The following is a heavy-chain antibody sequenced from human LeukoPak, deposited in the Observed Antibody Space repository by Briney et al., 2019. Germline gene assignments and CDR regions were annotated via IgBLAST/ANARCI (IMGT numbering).Heavy chain of an antibody. V-gene: IGHV4-34*01. CDR2: INHSGST. D-gene: IGHD1-26*01. CDR1: GGSFSGYY. CDR3: ARRPSLLRTRAYYYYMDV. J-gene: IGHJ6*03. Sequence: SETLSLTCAAYGGSFSGYYWSWIRQPPGEGVQWIGEINHSGSTNYNPSLKSRVTISVDTSKNQFSLKLSSVTAADTAVYYCARRPSLLRTRAYYYYMDVWGKGTTVTVSS.